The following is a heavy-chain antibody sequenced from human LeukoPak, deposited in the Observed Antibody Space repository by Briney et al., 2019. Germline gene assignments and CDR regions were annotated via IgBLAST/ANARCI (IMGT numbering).Heavy chain of an antibody. Sequence: GGSLRLSCAASGFTFSSYAMSWVRQALGKGLEWVSAISGSGGSTYYADSVKGRFTISRDNSKNTLYLQMNSLGAEDTAVYYCAKDSAMGVYCSGGSCYLQADAFDIWGQGTMVTVSS. CDR3: AKDSAMGVYCSGGSCYLQADAFDI. CDR1: GFTFSSYA. J-gene: IGHJ3*02. V-gene: IGHV3-23*01. CDR2: ISGSGGST. D-gene: IGHD2-15*01.